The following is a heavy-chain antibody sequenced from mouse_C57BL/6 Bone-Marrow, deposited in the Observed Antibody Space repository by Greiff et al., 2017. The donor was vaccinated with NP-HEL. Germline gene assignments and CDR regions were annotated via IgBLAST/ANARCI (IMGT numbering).Heavy chain of an antibody. CDR2: IDPTGGGT. D-gene: IGHD2-4*01. J-gene: IGHJ2*01. V-gene: IGHV1-72*01. CDR1: GYTFTSYW. CDR3: ARLPLYDYGGYFDY. Sequence: QVQLQQPGAELVKPGASVKLSCKASGYTFTSYWMHWVKQRPGRGLEWIGRIDPTGGGTTYNENFKSTATLTVDKPSSTAYMQLSSLTSEDSAVDDGARLPLYDYGGYFDYWGQGTTLTVSS.